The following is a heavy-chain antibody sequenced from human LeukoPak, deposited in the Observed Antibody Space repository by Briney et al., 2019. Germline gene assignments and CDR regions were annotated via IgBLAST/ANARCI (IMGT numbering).Heavy chain of an antibody. V-gene: IGHV1-18*01. Sequence: ASVKVSCKASGYTFTSYGISWVRQAPGQGLEWMGWISAYNGNTNYAQKLQGRVTMTTDTSTSTVYMELRSLRSDDTAVYYCARDYGDYGWFDPWGQGTLVTVSS. D-gene: IGHD4-17*01. CDR3: ARDYGDYGWFDP. CDR2: ISAYNGNT. J-gene: IGHJ5*02. CDR1: GYTFTSYG.